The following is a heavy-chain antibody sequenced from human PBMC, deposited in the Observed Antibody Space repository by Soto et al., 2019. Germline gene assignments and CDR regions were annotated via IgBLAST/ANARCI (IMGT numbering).Heavy chain of an antibody. J-gene: IGHJ6*02. V-gene: IGHV1-18*01. CDR3: ARDYYDSSGYPPRDYYYRMDV. Sequence: ASVKVSCKASGDTFTSYGISWVRQAPGQGLEWMGWISAYNGNTNYAQKLQGRVTMTTDTSTSTAYMELRSLRSEDTAVYYCARDYYDSSGYPPRDYYYRMDVWAQGTTVTVSS. CDR1: GDTFTSYG. CDR2: ISAYNGNT. D-gene: IGHD3-22*01.